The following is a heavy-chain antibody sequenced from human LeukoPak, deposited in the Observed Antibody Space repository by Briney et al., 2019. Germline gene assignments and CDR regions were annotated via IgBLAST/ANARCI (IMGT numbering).Heavy chain of an antibody. CDR1: GFTFSSYG. Sequence: PGGSLRLSCAASGFTFSSYGMHWVRQAPGKGLEWVVVISYDGSNKYYADSVKGRFTISRDNSKNTLYLQMNSLRAEDTAVYYCAKGDSGYEDDAFDIWGQGTMVTVSS. CDR3: AKGDSGYEDDAFDI. J-gene: IGHJ3*02. CDR2: ISYDGSNK. V-gene: IGHV3-30*18. D-gene: IGHD5-12*01.